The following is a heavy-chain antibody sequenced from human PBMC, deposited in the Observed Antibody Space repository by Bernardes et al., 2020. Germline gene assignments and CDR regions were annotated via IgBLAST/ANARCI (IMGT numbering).Heavy chain of an antibody. CDR3: ATTGDDYYDSSGPNWFDP. CDR2: INHSGST. V-gene: IGHV4-34*01. J-gene: IGHJ5*02. CDR1: GGSFSGYY. Sequence: SETLSLTCAVYGGSFSGYYWSWIRQPPGKGLEWIGEINHSGSTNYNPSLKSRVTISVDTSKNQFSLKLSSVTAADTAVYYCATTGDDYYDSSGPNWFDPGGQGTLVTVSS. D-gene: IGHD3-22*01.